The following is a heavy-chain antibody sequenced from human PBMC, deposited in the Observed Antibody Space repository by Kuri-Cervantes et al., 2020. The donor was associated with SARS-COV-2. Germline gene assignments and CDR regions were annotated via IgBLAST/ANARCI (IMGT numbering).Heavy chain of an antibody. V-gene: IGHV4-39*07. CDR2: SYYSGST. CDR3: ARGLLLFDY. D-gene: IGHD2/OR15-2a*01. CDR1: GCSISSSSYY. J-gene: IGHJ4*02. Sequence: AESLSLTCTVSGCSISSSSYYWGWIRQPPGKGLEWIGSSYYSGSTYYNPSLKSRVTISVDTSKNQFSLKLSSVTAADTAVYYCARGLLLFDYWGQGTLVTVSS.